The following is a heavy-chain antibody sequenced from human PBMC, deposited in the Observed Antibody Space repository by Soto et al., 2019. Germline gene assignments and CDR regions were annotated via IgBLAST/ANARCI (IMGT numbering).Heavy chain of an antibody. CDR2: ISAYNGNT. CDR3: ARAALDIVVGPDYYGMDV. CDR1: GYSSATGG. Sequence: ALGKVCGEAAGYSSATGGMGWVRQAPGQGLEWMGWISAYNGNTNYAQKLQGRVTMTTDTSTSTAYMELRSLRSDDTAVYYCARAALDIVVGPDYYGMDVWG. V-gene: IGHV1-18*01. D-gene: IGHD2-2*01. J-gene: IGHJ6*02.